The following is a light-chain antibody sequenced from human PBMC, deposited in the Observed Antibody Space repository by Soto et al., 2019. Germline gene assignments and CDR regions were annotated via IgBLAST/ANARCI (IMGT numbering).Light chain of an antibody. CDR2: GAS. J-gene: IGKJ1*01. Sequence: EVVMTQSPATLSVSPGERATLSCRASQSVSSNLAWYQQKPGQAPRLLIYGASTRATGIPVRFSGSGSGTKFTLTISSLQSEDFAVYYCQQYNNWPPWTFGQGTKVEIK. V-gene: IGKV3-15*01. CDR1: QSVSSN. CDR3: QQYNNWPPWT.